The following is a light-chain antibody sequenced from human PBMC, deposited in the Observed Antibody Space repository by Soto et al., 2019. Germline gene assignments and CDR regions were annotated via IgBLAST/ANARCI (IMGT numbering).Light chain of an antibody. J-gene: IGKJ1*01. V-gene: IGKV3-15*01. CDR2: EES. CDR3: QQYNNWPWT. Sequence: EIVMTQSPATLSLSPGEGVTLSCRASQSVSNNLAWYQQKTGQAPRLLIFEESTRATGIPDRLSGSGSGTEFTLTISRLQSEDFAVYYCQQYNNWPWTCGQGTKVDIK. CDR1: QSVSNN.